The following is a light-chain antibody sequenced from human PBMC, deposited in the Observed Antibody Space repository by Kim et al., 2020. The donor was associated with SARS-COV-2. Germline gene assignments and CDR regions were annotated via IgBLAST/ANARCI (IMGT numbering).Light chain of an antibody. CDR3: QQYTNWPPR. Sequence: ETVMTQSPGILSMSPGERATLSCRASQTVSSNLAWYQQKPGQAPRLLIYGASTRATDIPGRISGSGSGTEFTLTISSLQSEDFAVYYCQQYTNWPPRFGQGTKVDIK. CDR2: GAS. J-gene: IGKJ1*01. CDR1: QTVSSN. V-gene: IGKV3-15*01.